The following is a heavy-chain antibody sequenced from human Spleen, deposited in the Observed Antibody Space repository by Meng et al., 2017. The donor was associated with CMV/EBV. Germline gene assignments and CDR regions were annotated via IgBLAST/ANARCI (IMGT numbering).Heavy chain of an antibody. CDR3: AVLYYDILTGSFDY. V-gene: IGHV1-69*05. CDR2: IIPRFGTA. D-gene: IGHD3-9*01. J-gene: IGHJ4*02. CDR1: GGSSSTYA. Sequence: KASGGSSSTYAIGWVRQAPGQGLEWMGGIIPRFGTAKHAQKFQGRVTITTDESTSAVYMELSSLRSEDTAVYYCAVLYYDILTGSFDYWGQGSLVTVSS.